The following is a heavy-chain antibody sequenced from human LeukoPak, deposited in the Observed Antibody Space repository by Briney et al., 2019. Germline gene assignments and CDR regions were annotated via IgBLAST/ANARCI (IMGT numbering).Heavy chain of an antibody. D-gene: IGHD1-26*01. Sequence: GGSLRLSCAASGFTFSSYGMHWVRQAPGKGLEWVAFAPYDGSNKYYADSVKGRFTISRDNSKNTLYLQMNSLRAEDTAVYYCAKVGNSGNYAFDHWGQGTLVTVSS. CDR2: APYDGSNK. J-gene: IGHJ4*02. CDR1: GFTFSSYG. V-gene: IGHV3-30*02. CDR3: AKVGNSGNYAFDH.